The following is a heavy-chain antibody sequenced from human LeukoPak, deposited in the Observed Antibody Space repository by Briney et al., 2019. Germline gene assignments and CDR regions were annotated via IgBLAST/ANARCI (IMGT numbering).Heavy chain of an antibody. CDR2: IYYSGST. V-gene: IGHV4-31*11. Sequence: SQTLSLTCAVSGGSISSGGYSWSWIRQHPGKGLEWIGYIYYSGSTYYNPSLKSRVTISVDTSKNQFSLKLSSVTAADTAVYYCARDNSYGYGDYWGQGTLVTVSS. CDR3: ARDNSYGYGDY. D-gene: IGHD5-18*01. CDR1: GGSISSGGYS. J-gene: IGHJ4*02.